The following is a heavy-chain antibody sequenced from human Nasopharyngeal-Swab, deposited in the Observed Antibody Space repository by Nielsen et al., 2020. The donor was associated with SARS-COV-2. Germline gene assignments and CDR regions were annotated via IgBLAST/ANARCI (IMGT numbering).Heavy chain of an antibody. Sequence: GESLKISCAASGLGFSNYEMNWVRQAPGKGLEWISYISTTTATTYYADSVKGRFTIYGDNTKKTLYLQMNNLRVEDTAVYYCARDVREGYYHGMDVWGQGTTVTVSS. V-gene: IGHV3-48*03. CDR2: ISTTTATT. D-gene: IGHD3-10*02. J-gene: IGHJ6*02. CDR3: ARDVREGYYHGMDV. CDR1: GLGFSNYE.